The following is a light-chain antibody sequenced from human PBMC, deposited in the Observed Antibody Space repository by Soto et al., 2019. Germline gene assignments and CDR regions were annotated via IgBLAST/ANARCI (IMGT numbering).Light chain of an antibody. CDR1: QSVKSN. J-gene: IGKJ4*01. V-gene: IGKV3-15*01. CDR2: GAS. Sequence: EIVMTQSPATLSVSPGERATLSCRASQSVKSNLAWYQQNPGQAPRLLIYGASTRATGISARFSGSGSGTEFTLTISRLEPEDFAVYHCQQYNNWPVLTFGGGTKVDI. CDR3: QQYNNWPVLT.